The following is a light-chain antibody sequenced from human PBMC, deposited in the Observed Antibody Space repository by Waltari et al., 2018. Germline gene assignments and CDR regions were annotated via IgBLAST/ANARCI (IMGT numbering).Light chain of an antibody. Sequence: QSVLTQPPSVSGAPGQRVTISCSGTKSNIGADFDVHWYQQVPGTAPKLLLHSFSKLPSGVSDRFSGFKSGASASLVITGLQAEDEAMYYCQSYDTTLSAVVFGGGTRLTV. CDR3: QSYDTTLSAVV. J-gene: IGLJ2*01. CDR1: KSNIGADFD. V-gene: IGLV1-40*01. CDR2: SFS.